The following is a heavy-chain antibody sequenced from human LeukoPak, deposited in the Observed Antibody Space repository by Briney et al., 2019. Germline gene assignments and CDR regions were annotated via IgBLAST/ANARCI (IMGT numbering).Heavy chain of an antibody. CDR2: ISAYNGNT. V-gene: IGHV1-18*01. CDR1: GYTFTSCG. J-gene: IGHJ4*02. D-gene: IGHD3-22*01. CDR3: ARDYTFGYYYNSSGYPDY. Sequence: ASVKVSCKASGYTFTSCGISWVRQAPGQGLEWMGWISAYNGNTNYAQKLQGRVTMTTDTSTSTAYMELRSLRSDDTAVYYCARDYTFGYYYNSSGYPDYWGQGTLVTVSS.